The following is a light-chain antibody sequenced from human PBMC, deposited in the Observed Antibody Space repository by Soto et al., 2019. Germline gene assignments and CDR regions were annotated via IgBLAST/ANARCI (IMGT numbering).Light chain of an antibody. V-gene: IGKV3-20*01. CDR3: QVYGNSPMYT. J-gene: IGKJ2*01. CDR2: GAS. Sequence: EIVLTQSPGTLSLSPGERATLACRASQSVSNNALAWYQQKPGQAPRLLIYGASNRDTGIPDVFSGSGSGTDFTLTISRLESEDFAVYYCQVYGNSPMYTFGQGTRLEIK. CDR1: QSVSNNA.